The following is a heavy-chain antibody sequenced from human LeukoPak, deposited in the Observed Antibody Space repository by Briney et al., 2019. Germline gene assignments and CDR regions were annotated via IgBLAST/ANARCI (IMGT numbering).Heavy chain of an antibody. V-gene: IGHV3-66*02. CDR2: IYGADAA. J-gene: IGHJ4*02. D-gene: IGHD6-13*01. Sequence: GGSLRLSCAASGFNVSSNYMTWIRQAPGKGLEWVSLIYGADAAYYAESVRGRFMISRDNLKNTLFLQMNGLRVEDTALYYCVTSTGQQFIPYDYWGQGTHVTVSS. CDR1: GFNVSSNY. CDR3: VTSTGQQFIPYDY.